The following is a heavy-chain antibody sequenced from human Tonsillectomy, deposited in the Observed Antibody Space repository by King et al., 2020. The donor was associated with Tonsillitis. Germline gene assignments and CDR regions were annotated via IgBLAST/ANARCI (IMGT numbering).Heavy chain of an antibody. V-gene: IGHV1-8*01. D-gene: IGHD2-2*01. CDR1: GYTFTSYD. CDR2: MNPNSGNT. CDR3: ARVSVTYWSGTSCYAYYYYGMDV. Sequence: VQLVESGAEVKKPGASVKVSCKASGYTFTSYDVNWVRQATGQGLERMGWMNPNSGNTGYAQKFQGRVTMTRNTSISTAYMELSSLRSEDAAVYYCARVSVTYWSGTSCYAYYYYGMDVWGRGTTVTVSS. J-gene: IGHJ6*02.